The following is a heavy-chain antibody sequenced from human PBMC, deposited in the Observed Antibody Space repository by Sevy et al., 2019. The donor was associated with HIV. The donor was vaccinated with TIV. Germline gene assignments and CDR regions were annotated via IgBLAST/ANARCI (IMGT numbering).Heavy chain of an antibody. CDR1: GXXXXXXW. V-gene: IGHV3-7*03. D-gene: IGHD6-13*01. J-gene: IGHJ4*02. Sequence: GGSLRLSCAASGXXXXXXWMXXVRQAPXKXLEWVANINXXXXTRYYLDSVKGRFTISRDNAGNSLFLQMNSLRAEDTAXYYCVRAMASADSLWGQGTLVTVSS. CDR3: VRAMASADSL. CDR2: INXXXXTR.